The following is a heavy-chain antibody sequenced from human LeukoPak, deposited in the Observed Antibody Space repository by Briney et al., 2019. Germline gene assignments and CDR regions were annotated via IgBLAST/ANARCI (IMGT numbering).Heavy chain of an antibody. D-gene: IGHD2-15*01. CDR1: GFAFSSYG. CDR3: AKDCSGGSCYGRGGY. CDR2: ISYDGSNK. J-gene: IGHJ4*02. Sequence: PGRSLRLSCAAAGFAFSSYGMHWVRQAPGKGLGWVAVISYDGSNKYYADSVKGRFTISRDNSKNTLYLQMNSLRAEDTAVYYCAKDCSGGSCYGRGGYWGQGTLVTVSS. V-gene: IGHV3-30*18.